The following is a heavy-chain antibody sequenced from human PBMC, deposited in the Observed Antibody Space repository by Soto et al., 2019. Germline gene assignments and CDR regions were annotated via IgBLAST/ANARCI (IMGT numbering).Heavy chain of an antibody. J-gene: IGHJ3*02. D-gene: IGHD5-12*01. V-gene: IGHV1-3*01. CDR3: ARVQYSGYDFKLAFDI. CDR2: IHAGNGST. Sequence: QVQLVQSGAQVKKPGASVKVSCKASGYTFDNYALHWVRHATGGRLEWMGWIHAGNGSTKYSQSFQGRVTITWDTSASTVHMDLSSLRSEDTAVYYFARVQYSGYDFKLAFDIWGKGKMVTVSS. CDR1: GYTFDNYA.